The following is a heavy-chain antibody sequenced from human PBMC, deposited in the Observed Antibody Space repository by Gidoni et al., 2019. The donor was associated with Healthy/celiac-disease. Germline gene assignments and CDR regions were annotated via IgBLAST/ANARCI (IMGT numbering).Heavy chain of an antibody. D-gene: IGHD3-22*01. CDR3: ATSRRDYYDSSGGAFDI. V-gene: IGHV1-69*01. CDR1: GGTFSSYA. CDR2: IIPIFGTA. J-gene: IGHJ3*02. Sequence: QVQLVQSGAEVKKPGSSVKVSCKASGGTFSSYAISWVRQAPGQGLEWMGGIIPIFGTANYAQKFQGRVTITADESTSTAYMELSSLRSEDTAVYYCATSRRDYYDSSGGAFDIWGQGTMVTVSS.